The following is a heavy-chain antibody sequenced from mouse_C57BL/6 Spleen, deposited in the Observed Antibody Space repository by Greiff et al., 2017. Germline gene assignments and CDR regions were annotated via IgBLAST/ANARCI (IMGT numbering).Heavy chain of an antibody. CDR2: IYPGDGDT. J-gene: IGHJ1*03. Sequence: VQLKQSGAELVKPGASVKISCKASGYAFSSYWMNWVKQRPGKGLEWIGQIYPGDGDTNYNGKFKGKATLTADKSSSTAYMQLSSLTSEDSAVYFCARSYYGSSYVYFDVWGTGTTVTVSS. CDR3: ARSYYGSSYVYFDV. V-gene: IGHV1-80*01. D-gene: IGHD1-1*01. CDR1: GYAFSSYW.